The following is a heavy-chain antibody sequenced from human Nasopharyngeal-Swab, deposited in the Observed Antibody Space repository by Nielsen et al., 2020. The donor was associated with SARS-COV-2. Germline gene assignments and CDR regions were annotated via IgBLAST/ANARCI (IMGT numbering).Heavy chain of an antibody. CDR2: INPSAGST. Sequence: ASVKVSCKASGYTFTSYYIHWVRQDPGQGLEWMGIINPSAGSTSYAQKFQGRVTMTRDTSTSTVSMELSSLRSEDTAVYYCAREDIGVVPVAMGYNWFNPWGQGTLVTVSS. CDR3: AREDIGVVPVAMGYNWFNP. J-gene: IGHJ5*02. V-gene: IGHV1-46*01. D-gene: IGHD2-2*01. CDR1: GYTFTSYY.